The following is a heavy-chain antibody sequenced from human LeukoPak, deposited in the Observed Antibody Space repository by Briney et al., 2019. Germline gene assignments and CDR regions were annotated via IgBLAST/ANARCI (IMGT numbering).Heavy chain of an antibody. D-gene: IGHD4-17*01. CDR2: IYSGGST. J-gene: IGHJ4*02. CDR1: GFTVSSNY. CDR3: ARDVSELATVTTDY. Sequence: GRSLRLSCAASGFTVSSNYMSWVRQAPGKGLEWVSVIYSGGSTYYADSVKGRFTISRDNSKNTLYLQMNSLRAEDTAVYYCARDVSELATVTTDYWGQGTLVTVSS. V-gene: IGHV3-66*01.